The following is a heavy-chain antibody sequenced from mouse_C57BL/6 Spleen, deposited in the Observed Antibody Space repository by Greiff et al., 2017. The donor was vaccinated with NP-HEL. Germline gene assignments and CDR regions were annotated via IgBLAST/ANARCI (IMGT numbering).Heavy chain of an antibody. D-gene: IGHD2-1*01. J-gene: IGHJ1*03. V-gene: IGHV1-18*01. CDR3: ASLYYGNYGWYFDV. CDR1: GYTFTDYN. Sequence: VQLKQSGPELVKPGASVKIPCKASGYTFTDYNMDWVKQSHGKSLEWIGDINPNNGGTIYNQKFKGKATLTVDKSSSTAYMELRSLTSEDTAVYYCASLYYGNYGWYFDVWGTGTTVTVSS. CDR2: INPNNGGT.